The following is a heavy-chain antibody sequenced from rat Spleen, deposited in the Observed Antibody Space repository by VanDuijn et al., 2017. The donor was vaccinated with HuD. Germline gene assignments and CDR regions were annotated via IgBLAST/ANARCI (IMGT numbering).Heavy chain of an antibody. D-gene: IGHD1-11*01. CDR1: GFTFSNYG. CDR3: ATWDGGYVMDA. J-gene: IGHJ4*01. Sequence: EVQLVESGGGLVQPGRSLKLSCAASGFTFSNYGMAWVRQAPTKGLEWVATISFDGGSTYYRDSVKGRFTISRDNAKSSLYLQMDSLRSADTATYYCATWDGGYVMDAWGQGASVTVSS. V-gene: IGHV5-29*01. CDR2: ISFDGGST.